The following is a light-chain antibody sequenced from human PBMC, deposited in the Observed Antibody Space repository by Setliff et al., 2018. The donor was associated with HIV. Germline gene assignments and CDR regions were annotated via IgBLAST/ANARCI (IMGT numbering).Light chain of an antibody. J-gene: IGLJ2*01. Sequence: QSALTQPASVSGFPGQSITISCTGTSSDVGRYKYVSWYQQHPGKAPKLIISDVDKRPSGVSHRFSGSKSGNTASLTISGLQTEDEADYFCSSYTNSNAHVLFGGGTKGTVL. V-gene: IGLV2-14*03. CDR2: DVD. CDR1: SSDVGRYKY. CDR3: SSYTNSNAHVL.